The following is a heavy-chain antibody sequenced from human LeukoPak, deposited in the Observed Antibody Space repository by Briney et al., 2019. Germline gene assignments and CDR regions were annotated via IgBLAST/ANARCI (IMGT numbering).Heavy chain of an antibody. J-gene: IGHJ4*02. CDR2: ISNNGRNK. CDR1: GFSFSNYG. D-gene: IGHD3-22*01. CDR3: TRDLTGHYSIDY. V-gene: IGHV3-30*19. Sequence: TGGSLRLSCAASGFSFSNYGMHWVRQAPGKGLEWVAFISNNGRNKDYADSVKGRFTISRDNSKNTLYLQVTGLTPDDTAVYYCTRDLTGHYSIDYWGQGTLVTVSS.